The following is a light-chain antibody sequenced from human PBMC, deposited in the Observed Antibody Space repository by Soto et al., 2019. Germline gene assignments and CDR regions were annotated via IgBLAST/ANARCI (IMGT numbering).Light chain of an antibody. Sequence: DIQMTQSPSTLSASVGDRVTITCRASQSISSWLAWYQQKPGKAPKLLIYKASSLESGVPSRFSGSGSGTEFTLTISSLQPDDFATYYCQHWTFGQGTRWIS. CDR3: QHWT. V-gene: IGKV1-5*03. CDR2: KAS. J-gene: IGKJ1*01. CDR1: QSISSW.